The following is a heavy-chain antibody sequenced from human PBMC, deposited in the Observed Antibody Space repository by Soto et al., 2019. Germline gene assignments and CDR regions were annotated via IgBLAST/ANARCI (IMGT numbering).Heavy chain of an antibody. CDR3: EDGIRDVRSVSAFLLKRSSDL. D-gene: IGHD3-10*02. Sequence: QPPGKGLEWIGIIYYSGSTYYTPPLKSRVTISVDTSTNQFSMKLSSVTAADTFFFQAEDGIRDVRSVSAFLLKRSSDL. J-gene: IGHJ2*01. CDR2: IYYSGST. V-gene: IGHV4-39*01.